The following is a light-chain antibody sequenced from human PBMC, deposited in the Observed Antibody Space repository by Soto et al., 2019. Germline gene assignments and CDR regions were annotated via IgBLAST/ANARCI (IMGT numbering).Light chain of an antibody. CDR2: DVT. Sequence: QSALTQPASVSGSPGQSITISCTGTSSDVGGCKFVSWYQQHPGKAPKFIIYDVTIRPSGVSNRFSGSKSGTPASLAISGLHDEDESCHSCNSYTSDSRYVFGTGTKVTVL. CDR3: NSYTSDSRYV. J-gene: IGLJ1*01. CDR1: SSDVGGCKF. V-gene: IGLV2-14*01.